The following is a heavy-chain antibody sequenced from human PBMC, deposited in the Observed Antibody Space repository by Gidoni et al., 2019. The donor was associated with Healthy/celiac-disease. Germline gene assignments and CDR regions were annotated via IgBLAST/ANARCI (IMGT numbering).Heavy chain of an antibody. J-gene: IGHJ6*02. CDR3: ARFLGEPMDV. Sequence: QVQLQQWGAGLLKPSETLSLTCAVYGGSFSGYYWSWIRQPPGKGLEWIGEINHSGSTNYNPSLKSRVTISVDTSKNQFSLKLSSVTAADTAVYYCARFLGEPMDVWGQGTTVTVSS. D-gene: IGHD3-10*01. V-gene: IGHV4-34*01. CDR2: INHSGST. CDR1: GGSFSGYY.